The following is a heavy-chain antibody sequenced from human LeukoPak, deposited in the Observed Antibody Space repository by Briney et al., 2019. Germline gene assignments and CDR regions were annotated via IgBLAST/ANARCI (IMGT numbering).Heavy chain of an antibody. CDR2: ISSSGSTI. CDR3: ARAYCGGDCYPDAFGI. J-gene: IGHJ3*02. CDR1: GFTFSSYE. D-gene: IGHD2-21*02. V-gene: IGHV3-48*03. Sequence: GGSLRLSCAASGFTFSSYEMNWVRQAPGKGLEWVSYISSSGSTIYYADSVKGRFTISRDNAKNSLYLQMNSLRAEDTAVYYCARAYCGGDCYPDAFGIWGQGTMVTVSS.